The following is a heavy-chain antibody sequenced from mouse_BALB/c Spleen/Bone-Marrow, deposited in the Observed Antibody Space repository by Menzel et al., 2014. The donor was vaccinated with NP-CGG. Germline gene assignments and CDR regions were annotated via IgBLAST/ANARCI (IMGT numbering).Heavy chain of an antibody. D-gene: IGHD2-1*01. CDR3: ASLYYGNYYYAMDY. CDR1: GFDFSRFW. Sequence: EVKLMESGGGLVQPGGSLKLSCAASGFDFSRFWMSWVRQAPGKGLEWIGEINPDSSTINYTPSLKDKFIISRDNAKNPLYLQMRKEKSEDIALYYCASLYYGNYYYAMDYWGQGTSVTVSS. CDR2: INPDSSTI. V-gene: IGHV4-1*02. J-gene: IGHJ4*01.